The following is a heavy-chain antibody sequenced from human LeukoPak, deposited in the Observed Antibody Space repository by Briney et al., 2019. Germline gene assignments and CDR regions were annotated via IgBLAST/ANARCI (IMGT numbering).Heavy chain of an antibody. D-gene: IGHD2-2*03. CDR3: ASFGALLDIVVVPAATDY. CDR2: IDYSGST. CDR1: GGSISSSSYY. Sequence: SETLSLTCTVSGGSISSSSYYWGWIRQPPGKGLEWIGSIDYSGSTYYNPSLKSRVTISVDTSKNQFSLKLSSVTAADTAVYYCASFGALLDIVVVPAATDYWGQGTLVTVSS. V-gene: IGHV4-39*01. J-gene: IGHJ4*02.